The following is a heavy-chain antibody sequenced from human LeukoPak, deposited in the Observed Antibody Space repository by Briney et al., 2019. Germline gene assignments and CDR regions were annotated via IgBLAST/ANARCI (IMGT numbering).Heavy chain of an antibody. CDR1: GGSFSGYC. CDR3: ARLSVGIAVAGTDY. V-gene: IGHV4-34*01. J-gene: IGHJ4*02. Sequence: SETLSLTCAVYGGSFSGYCWSWIRQPPGKGLEWIGEINHSGSTNYNPSLKSRVTISVDTSKNQFSLKLSSVTAADTAVYYCARLSVGIAVAGTDYWGQGTLVTVSS. CDR2: INHSGST. D-gene: IGHD6-19*01.